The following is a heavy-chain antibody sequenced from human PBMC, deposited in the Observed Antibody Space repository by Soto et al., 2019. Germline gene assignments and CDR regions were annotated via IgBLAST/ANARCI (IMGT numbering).Heavy chain of an antibody. CDR1: GGSVSSCSYY. CDR2: IYYSGST. Sequence: QVQLQESGPGLVKPSETLSLTCTVSGGSVSSCSYYWSWIRQPPGKGLEWIGYIYYSGSTNYNPSLKSRVTISVDTSKNQFSLKLSSVTAADTAVYYCARDPLLNSGSYSPYYYYCMDVWGQGTTVTVSS. V-gene: IGHV4-61*01. CDR3: ARDPLLNSGSYSPYYYYCMDV. J-gene: IGHJ6*02. D-gene: IGHD1-26*01.